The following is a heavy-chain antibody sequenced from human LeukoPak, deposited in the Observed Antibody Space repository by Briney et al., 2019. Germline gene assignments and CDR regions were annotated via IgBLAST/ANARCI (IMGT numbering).Heavy chain of an antibody. Sequence: TSETLSLTCSVSGGSLSSRNYDWGGLRQPPGKGLEWIGSLYYSGTSYYNPSIRTGGSISVDTSTNQFHQTLTPVADADTALYFCARQMRSPLGYSYYYMDVWGKGTTVTVSS. V-gene: IGHV4-39*01. J-gene: IGHJ6*03. CDR2: LYYSGTS. CDR1: GGSLSSRNYD. D-gene: IGHD3-10*01. CDR3: ARQMRSPLGYSYYYMDV.